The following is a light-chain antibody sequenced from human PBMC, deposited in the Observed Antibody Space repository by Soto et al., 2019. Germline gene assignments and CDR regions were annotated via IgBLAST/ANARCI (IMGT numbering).Light chain of an antibody. Sequence: EIVMTQSQATLSVSPGERATLSCRASQSVSTNLAWYQQKSGQAPRLLIYGASTRATGIPARFSGSGSGTEFTLTISGLQSEDFAVYYCQHYNDWPLTFGGGTKVEIK. CDR3: QHYNDWPLT. J-gene: IGKJ4*01. CDR2: GAS. CDR1: QSVSTN. V-gene: IGKV3-15*01.